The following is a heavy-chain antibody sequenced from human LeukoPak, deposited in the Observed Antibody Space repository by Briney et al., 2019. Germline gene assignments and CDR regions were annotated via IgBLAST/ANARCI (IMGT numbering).Heavy chain of an antibody. CDR2: MNPNSGNT. Sequence: ASVKVSCKASGDTFGNYAINWVRQATGQGLEWMGWMNPNSGNTGYAQKFQGRVTMTRNTSISTAYMELSSLRSEDTAVYYCARGGAGYSYGFFYYYYGMDVWGQGTTVTVSS. D-gene: IGHD5-18*01. J-gene: IGHJ6*02. V-gene: IGHV1-8*02. CDR1: GDTFGNYA. CDR3: ARGGAGYSYGFFYYYYGMDV.